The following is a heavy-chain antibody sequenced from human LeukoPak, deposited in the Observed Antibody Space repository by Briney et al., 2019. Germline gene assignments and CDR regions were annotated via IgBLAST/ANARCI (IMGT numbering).Heavy chain of an antibody. J-gene: IGHJ6*02. CDR1: GFTFSTYS. CDR3: ARDRVIVVPAQADLYYYYGMDV. CDR2: ISSSSKTK. D-gene: IGHD2-2*01. V-gene: IGHV3-48*04. Sequence: GGSLRLSCVTSGFTFSTYSMNWVRQAPGKGLEWVSHISSSSKTKNYADSVKGRFTISRDNAKNSLYLQMNSLRAEDTAVYYCARDRVIVVPAQADLYYYYGMDVWGQGTTVTVSS.